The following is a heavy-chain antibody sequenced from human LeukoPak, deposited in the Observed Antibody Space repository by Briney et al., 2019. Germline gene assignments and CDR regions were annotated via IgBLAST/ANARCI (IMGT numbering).Heavy chain of an antibody. D-gene: IGHD6-19*01. Sequence: ASVKVSCKASGYTFTSYGISWVRQAPGQGLEWMGWISAYNGNTNYAQKLQGRVTMTTDTSTSTAYMELRSLRSDDTAVYYCASYGGITMDALSFDAFDIWGQGTMVTVSS. CDR3: ASYGGITMDALSFDAFDI. CDR2: ISAYNGNT. CDR1: GYTFTSYG. V-gene: IGHV1-18*01. J-gene: IGHJ3*02.